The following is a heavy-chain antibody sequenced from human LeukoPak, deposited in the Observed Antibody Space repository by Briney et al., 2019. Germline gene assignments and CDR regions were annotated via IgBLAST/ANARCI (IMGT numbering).Heavy chain of an antibody. Sequence: GGSLRLSCAASGFTFSSYAMHWVRQAPGKGLEWVAVISYDGSNKYYADSVKGRFTISRDNSKNTLYLQMNSLRAEDTAVYYCAREPEYCSSTSCPGAFDIWGQGTMVTVSS. CDR3: AREPEYCSSTSCPGAFDI. J-gene: IGHJ3*02. D-gene: IGHD2-2*01. CDR1: GFTFSSYA. V-gene: IGHV3-30-3*01. CDR2: ISYDGSNK.